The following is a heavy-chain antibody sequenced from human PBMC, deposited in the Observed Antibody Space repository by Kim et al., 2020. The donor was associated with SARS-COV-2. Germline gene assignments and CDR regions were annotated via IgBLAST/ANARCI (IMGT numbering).Heavy chain of an antibody. J-gene: IGHJ4*02. Sequence: TSYSPSFQGQVTISADRSIRTAYLQWTSLRASDTAIYFCARYSSSWYYFDHWGQGTQVTVSS. D-gene: IGHD6-13*01. CDR3: ARYSSSWYYFDH. CDR2: T. V-gene: IGHV5-51*01.